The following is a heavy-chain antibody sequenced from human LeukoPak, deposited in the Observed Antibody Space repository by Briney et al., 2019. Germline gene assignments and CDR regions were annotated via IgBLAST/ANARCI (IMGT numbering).Heavy chain of an antibody. V-gene: IGHV3-30*02. J-gene: IGHJ4*02. CDR3: AKDLHITMVRGVIED. CDR1: GFTFSSYG. CDR2: IRYDGSNK. D-gene: IGHD3-10*01. Sequence: GGSLRLSCAASGFTFSSYGMHWVRQAPGKGLEWVAFIRYDGSNKYYADSVKGRFTISRDNSKNTLYLQMNSLRAEDTAVYYCAKDLHITMVRGVIEDWGQGTLVTVSS.